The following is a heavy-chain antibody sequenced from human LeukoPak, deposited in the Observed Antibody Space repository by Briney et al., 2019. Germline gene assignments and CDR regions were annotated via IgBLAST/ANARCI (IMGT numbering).Heavy chain of an antibody. D-gene: IGHD1-26*01. CDR2: IYTSGST. CDR3: VRGNLVEWDLLLDF. J-gene: IGHJ4*02. V-gene: IGHV4-61*02. Sequence: SETLSLTCTVSGGSISSGSYYWSWIRQPAGKGLEWIGRIYTSGSTNYNPSLKSRVTISVDTSKNQFSLKLNSVTAADTAVYYCVRGNLVEWDLLLDFWGQGTLVTVSS. CDR1: GGSISSGSYY.